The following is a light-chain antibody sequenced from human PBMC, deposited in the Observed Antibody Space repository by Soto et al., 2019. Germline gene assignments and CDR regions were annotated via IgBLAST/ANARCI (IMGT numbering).Light chain of an antibody. CDR3: SSYAGSKTL. CDR2: EVS. CDR1: SSDVGGYNY. V-gene: IGLV2-8*01. J-gene: IGLJ2*01. Sequence: QSVLTQPPSASGSPGQSVTISCTGTSSDVGGYNYVSWYQQHPGKAPKLMIYEVSKRPSGVPDRFSGSKSGNTASRTVSGRQAEDEADYYCSSYAGSKTLFGGGTKRTVL.